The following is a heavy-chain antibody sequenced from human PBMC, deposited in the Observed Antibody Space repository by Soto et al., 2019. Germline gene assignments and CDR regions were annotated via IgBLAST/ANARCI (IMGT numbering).Heavy chain of an antibody. D-gene: IGHD2-8*01. CDR3: ARAPNNGRAGVYGMDV. CDR2: IDGDSGDT. V-gene: IGHV1-2*04. J-gene: IGHJ6*02. CDR1: GYTFTNYY. Sequence: QVQLVQSGAEVKKPGASVKVSCKASGYTFTNYYIHWVRQAPGQGLEWMGWIDGDSGDTKDAQKFQGWVTRXXDTSINTAYMELSRLTSDDTAVYYCARAPNNGRAGVYGMDVWGQGTTVTVSS.